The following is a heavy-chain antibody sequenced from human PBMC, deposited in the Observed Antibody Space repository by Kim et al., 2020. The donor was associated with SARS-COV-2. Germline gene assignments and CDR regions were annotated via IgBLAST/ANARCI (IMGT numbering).Heavy chain of an antibody. J-gene: IGHJ4*02. D-gene: IGHD3-22*01. V-gene: IGHV3-48*02. CDR1: GFTFSSYS. CDR2: ISSSSSTI. Sequence: GGSLRLSCAASGFTFSSYSMNWVRQAPGKGLEWVSYISSSSSTIYYADSVKGRFTISRDNAKNSLYLQMNSLRDEDTAVYYCARDLRGYYDSSGYPGFDYWGQGTLVTVSS. CDR3: ARDLRGYYDSSGYPGFDY.